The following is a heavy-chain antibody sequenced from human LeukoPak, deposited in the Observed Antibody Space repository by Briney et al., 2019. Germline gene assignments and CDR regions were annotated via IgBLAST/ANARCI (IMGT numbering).Heavy chain of an antibody. V-gene: IGHV3-23*01. CDR2: ISGSGGST. J-gene: IGHJ6*03. Sequence: GGSLRLSCAASGFTFSSYAMSWVRQAPGKGLEWVSAISGSGGSTYYADSVKGRFTISRDNSKNTLYLQMNSLRAEDTAVYYCAKAAYNSQHYYYYYYMDVWGKGTMVTVSS. CDR3: AKAAYNSQHYYYYYYMDV. CDR1: GFTFSSYA. D-gene: IGHD1-20*01.